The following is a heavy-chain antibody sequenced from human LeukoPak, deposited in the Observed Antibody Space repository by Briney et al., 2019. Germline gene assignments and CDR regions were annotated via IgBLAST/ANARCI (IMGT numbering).Heavy chain of an antibody. D-gene: IGHD3-22*01. CDR2: ISAYNGNT. CDR3: ARDYHDSSGYYYNGAFDI. J-gene: IGHJ3*02. Sequence: ASVKVSCMASGYTFTIYGISRVRPAPGQGREWMGWISAYNGNTNYIQKLQSRLTITTDTSTSTAYMELRSLRSDDTAVYYCARDYHDSSGYYYNGAFDIWGQGTMVTVSS. CDR1: GYTFTIYG. V-gene: IGHV1-18*01.